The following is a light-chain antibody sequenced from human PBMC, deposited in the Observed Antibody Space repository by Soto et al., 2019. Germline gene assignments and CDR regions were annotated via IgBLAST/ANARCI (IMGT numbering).Light chain of an antibody. CDR3: QQSYSPLT. CDR2: AAS. CDR1: QSISSY. J-gene: IGKJ5*01. V-gene: IGKV1-39*01. Sequence: DIQMTQSPSSLSASVGDRVTITCRASQSISSYLNWYQQXPGKAPKLLIYAASSSQSGAPSRFSGSGSGTDFTLTISSLQPEDFATYYCQQSYSPLTFGQGTRLEIK.